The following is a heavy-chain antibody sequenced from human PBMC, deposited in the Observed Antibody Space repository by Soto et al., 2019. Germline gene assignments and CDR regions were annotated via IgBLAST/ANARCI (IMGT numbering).Heavy chain of an antibody. CDR2: MYNSGST. D-gene: IGHD3-10*01. V-gene: IGHV4-59*08. CDR1: GGSISSYY. CDR3: ASMGYHYGSGSYPLDY. Sequence: QVKLQESGPGLVKPSETLSLTCTVSGGSISSYYWTWIRQPPGKELEWTGFMYNSGSTHYNPSLKSRVTISLDTSKNQFSLNLRSVTAAYTAVYYCASMGYHYGSGSYPLDYWGQGTLVTVSS. J-gene: IGHJ4*02.